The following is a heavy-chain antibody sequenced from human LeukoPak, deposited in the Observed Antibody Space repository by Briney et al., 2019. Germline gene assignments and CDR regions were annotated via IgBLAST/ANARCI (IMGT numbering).Heavy chain of an antibody. Sequence: GGSLRLSRAASGFTFSSYAINWVRQAPGKGLEWVSIISGSGGSTYYADSVKGRFTISRDNSKNTLYLQMNSLRAEDTAVYYCAKGTKLAVAANNYFDYWGQGTLLTVSS. J-gene: IGHJ4*02. D-gene: IGHD2-15*01. V-gene: IGHV3-23*01. CDR1: GFTFSSYA. CDR3: AKGTKLAVAANNYFDY. CDR2: ISGSGGST.